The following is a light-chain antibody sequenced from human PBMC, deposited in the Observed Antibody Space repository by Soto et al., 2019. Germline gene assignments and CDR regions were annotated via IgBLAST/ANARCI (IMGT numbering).Light chain of an antibody. Sequence: QSVLTQPASVSGSPGQSITISCTGTSSDVGFFNYVSWYQQHPGKAPKLMIYEVTNRPSGVSIRFSGSKSGNTASLTISGLQAEDEADYYCSSYRRVNSVVFGGGTQLTVL. CDR2: EVT. V-gene: IGLV2-14*01. CDR3: SSYRRVNSVV. J-gene: IGLJ2*01. CDR1: SSDVGFFNY.